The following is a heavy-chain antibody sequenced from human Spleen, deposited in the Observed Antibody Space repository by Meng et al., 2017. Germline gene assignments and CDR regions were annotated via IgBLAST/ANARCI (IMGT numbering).Heavy chain of an antibody. CDR2: ISGTSGNT. CDR1: GFTFSNYA. Sequence: GESLKISCAASGFTFSNYAMTWVRQAPGKGLEWVSVISGTSGNTYYVDSVKGRFTISRDNSKNTLYLQLNSLRAEDTAVYYCAKELGCSGGSCYSRWFDPWGQGTLVTVSS. V-gene: IGHV3-23*01. CDR3: AKELGCSGGSCYSRWFDP. D-gene: IGHD2-15*01. J-gene: IGHJ5*02.